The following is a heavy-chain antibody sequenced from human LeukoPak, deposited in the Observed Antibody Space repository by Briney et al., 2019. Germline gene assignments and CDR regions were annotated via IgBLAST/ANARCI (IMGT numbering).Heavy chain of an antibody. Sequence: GASVKVSCKASGGTFSSYAISWVRQAPGQGLEWMGWISAYNGNTNYAQKLQGRVTMTTDTSTSTAYMELRSLRSDDTAVYYCARDSGGKPPRIGWFDPWGQGTLVTVSS. CDR3: ARDSGGKPPRIGWFDP. CDR1: GGTFSSYA. D-gene: IGHD1-26*01. CDR2: ISAYNGNT. V-gene: IGHV1-18*01. J-gene: IGHJ5*02.